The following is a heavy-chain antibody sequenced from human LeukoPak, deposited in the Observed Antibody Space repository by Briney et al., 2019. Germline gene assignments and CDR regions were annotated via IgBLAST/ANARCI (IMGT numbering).Heavy chain of an antibody. D-gene: IGHD4-4*01. CDR3: AGTTVTTVSPIDY. J-gene: IGHJ4*02. V-gene: IGHV4-34*01. Sequence: SETLSLTCAVYGGSFSGYYWSWIRQPPGKGREWIGEINHSGSTNYNPSLKSRVTISVDTSKNQFSLKMSSVTAAATAVYYCAGTTVTTVSPIDYWGQGTLVTVSS. CDR1: GGSFSGYY. CDR2: INHSGST.